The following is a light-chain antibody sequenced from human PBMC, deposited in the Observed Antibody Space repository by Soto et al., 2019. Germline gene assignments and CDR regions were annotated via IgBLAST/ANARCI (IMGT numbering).Light chain of an antibody. CDR1: RVLTTY. V-gene: IGKV3D-15*02. Sequence: EIVMTQSPGTLSVSTGERATLSCISGRVLTTYFAWYQQKSGQSPRLLIYGASTRATGVPARFTGSGSATDLTLTITSLEPEDFVVYYCQQHGNSPTTFGPGTKVDIK. J-gene: IGKJ3*01. CDR2: GAS. CDR3: QQHGNSPTT.